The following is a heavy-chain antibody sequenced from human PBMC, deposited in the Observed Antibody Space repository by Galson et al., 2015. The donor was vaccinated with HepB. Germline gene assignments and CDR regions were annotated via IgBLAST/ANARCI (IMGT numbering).Heavy chain of an antibody. D-gene: IGHD6-6*01. V-gene: IGHV3-73*01. CDR3: TGLVGFGSSPGWNWFDP. J-gene: IGHJ5*02. Sequence: SLRLSCAASGFTFSGSAMHWVRQASGKGLEWVGRIRSKANSNATAYAASVKGRFTIARDDYKNTSYLQMNSLKTAGTAVYYGTGLVGFGSSPGWNWFDPWGQGTLVTVSS. CDR2: IRSKANSNAT. CDR1: GFTFSGSA.